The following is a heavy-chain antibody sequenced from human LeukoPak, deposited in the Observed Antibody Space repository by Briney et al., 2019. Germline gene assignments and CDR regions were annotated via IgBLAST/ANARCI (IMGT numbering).Heavy chain of an antibody. CDR1: GGSISSGSYY. J-gene: IGHJ5*02. CDR3: ARDRFTTYYYDSSGYYNWFDP. Sequence: SETLSLTCTVSGGSISSGSYYWSWIRQPAGKGLEWIGRIYTSGSTNYNPSLKSRVTISVDTSKNQFSLKLSSVTAADTAVYYCARDRFTTYYYDSSGYYNWFDPWGQGTLVTVSS. CDR2: IYTSGST. V-gene: IGHV4-61*02. D-gene: IGHD3-22*01.